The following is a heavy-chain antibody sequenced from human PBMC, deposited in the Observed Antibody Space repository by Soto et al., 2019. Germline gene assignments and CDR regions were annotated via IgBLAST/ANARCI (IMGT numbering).Heavy chain of an antibody. CDR2: IIPIFGPA. V-gene: IGHV1-69*01. D-gene: IGHD2-15*01. CDR1: GGTVSNSA. CDR3: GRGSSWTKVEY. Sequence: QVQLVQSGAEVKKPGSSVKVSCRASGGTVSNSAISWLRQAPGQGLEWMGGIIPIFGPAIYARKFRGRVTITADESTSTAYMELSTVRSEDTAVYYCGRGSSWTKVEYWGQGTLVTVSS. J-gene: IGHJ4*02.